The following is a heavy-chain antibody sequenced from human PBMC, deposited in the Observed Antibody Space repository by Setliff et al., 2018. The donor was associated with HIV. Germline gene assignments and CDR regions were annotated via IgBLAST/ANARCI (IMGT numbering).Heavy chain of an antibody. CDR3: ARDPGYKSTWYGVFDI. D-gene: IGHD6-13*01. J-gene: IGHJ3*02. CDR2: INPNSGGT. Sequence: AASVKVSCKASGYTFSDYYMHWVRQAPGQGLEWMGWINPNSGGTNYAQKFQGRVNMTRDTSISTTYTELSRLRSDDTAVYYCARDPGYKSTWYGVFDIWGQGTMVTVSS. CDR1: GYTFSDYY. V-gene: IGHV1-2*02.